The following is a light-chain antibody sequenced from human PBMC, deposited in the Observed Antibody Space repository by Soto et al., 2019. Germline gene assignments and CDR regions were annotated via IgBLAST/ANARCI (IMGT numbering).Light chain of an antibody. CDR1: SSDVGSHNR. J-gene: IGLJ3*02. Sequence: QSALTQPPSVSGSPGQTVSISCTGSSSDVGSHNRVSWYQQPPGTAPKLMIYEVSNRPSGVPDRFSGSKSGNTASLTISGLQAEDEGDYYCSLYISSSIYLVFGGGTKVTVL. V-gene: IGLV2-18*01. CDR3: SLYISSSIYLV. CDR2: EVS.